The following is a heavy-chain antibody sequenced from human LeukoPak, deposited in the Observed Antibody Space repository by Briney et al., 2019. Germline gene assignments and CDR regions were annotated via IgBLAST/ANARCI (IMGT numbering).Heavy chain of an antibody. J-gene: IGHJ4*02. CDR1: GFTFSSYG. Sequence: GGSLRLSCAASGFTFSSYGMHWVRQAPGKGLGWVAVISYDGSNKYYADSVKGRFTISRDNSKNTLYLQMNSLRAEDTAVYYCATQVISGYYPEKIDYWGQGTLVTVSS. D-gene: IGHD3-22*01. V-gene: IGHV3-30*03. CDR2: ISYDGSNK. CDR3: ATQVISGYYPEKIDY.